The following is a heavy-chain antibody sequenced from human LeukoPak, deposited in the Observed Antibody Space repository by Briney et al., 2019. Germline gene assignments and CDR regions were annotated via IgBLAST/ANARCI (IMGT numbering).Heavy chain of an antibody. CDR3: ARDLWPYFDY. Sequence: GGSLRLSCAASGFTFSNYAMHWVRQAPGKGLEWVANIKQDGSEKYYVDSMKGRFTISRDNAKNSLYLQVNSLRAEDTAVYYCARDLWPYFDYWGQGTLVTVSS. D-gene: IGHD3-10*01. V-gene: IGHV3-7*01. J-gene: IGHJ4*02. CDR1: GFTFSNYA. CDR2: IKQDGSEK.